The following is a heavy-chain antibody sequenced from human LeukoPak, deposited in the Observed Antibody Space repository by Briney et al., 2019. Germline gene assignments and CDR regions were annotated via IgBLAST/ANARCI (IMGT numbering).Heavy chain of an antibody. CDR2: IYHSGST. Sequence: SETLSLTCTVSGGSISSYYWSWIRQPPGKGLEWIGYIYHSGSTNYNPSLKSRVTISVDTSKNQFSLKQSSVTAADTAVYYCARGIRYFDSSMMSDYWGQGTLVTVSS. CDR1: GGSISSYY. V-gene: IGHV4-59*01. D-gene: IGHD3-9*01. CDR3: ARGIRYFDSSMMSDY. J-gene: IGHJ4*02.